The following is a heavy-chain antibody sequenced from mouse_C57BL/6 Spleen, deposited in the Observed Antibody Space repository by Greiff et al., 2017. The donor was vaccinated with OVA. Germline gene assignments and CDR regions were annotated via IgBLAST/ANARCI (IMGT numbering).Heavy chain of an antibody. V-gene: IGHV1-58*01. CDR2: IYIGNGYT. CDR3: ARGRGYSNPIMDY. J-gene: IGHJ4*01. CDR1: GYTFTSYG. D-gene: IGHD2-5*01. Sequence: EVKLMESGAELVRPGSSVKMSCKTSGYTFTSYGINWVKQRPGQGLEWIGYIYIGNGYTEYNEKFKGKATLTSDTSSSTAYMQLSSLTSEDSAIYFCARGRGYSNPIMDYWGQGTSVTVSS.